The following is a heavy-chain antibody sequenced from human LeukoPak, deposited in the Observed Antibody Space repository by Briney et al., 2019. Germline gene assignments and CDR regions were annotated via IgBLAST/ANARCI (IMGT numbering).Heavy chain of an antibody. CDR2: IYYSGST. J-gene: IGHJ5*02. V-gene: IGHV4-30-4*01. CDR3: ARGAWFDP. CDR1: GGSISSGDYY. Sequence: SETLSLTCTVSGGSISSGDYYWSWIRQPPGKGLEWIGYIYYSGSTNYNPSLKSRVTISIDTSKNQFSLKLTSVTAADTAVYYCARGAWFDPWGQGTLVTVSS.